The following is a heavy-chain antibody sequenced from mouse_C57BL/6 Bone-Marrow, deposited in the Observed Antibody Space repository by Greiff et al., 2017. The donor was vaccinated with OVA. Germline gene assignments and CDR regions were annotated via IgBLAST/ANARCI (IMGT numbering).Heavy chain of an antibody. Sequence: VQLKESGPGMVKPSQSLSLTCTVTGYSITSGYDWHWIRHFPGNKLEWMGYISYSGSTNYNPSLKSRISITHDTSKNHFFLKLNSVTTEDTATYYCARGDGSSYFYYAMDYWGQGTSVTVSS. CDR2: ISYSGST. J-gene: IGHJ4*01. V-gene: IGHV3-1*01. CDR3: ARGDGSSYFYYAMDY. D-gene: IGHD1-1*01. CDR1: GYSITSGYD.